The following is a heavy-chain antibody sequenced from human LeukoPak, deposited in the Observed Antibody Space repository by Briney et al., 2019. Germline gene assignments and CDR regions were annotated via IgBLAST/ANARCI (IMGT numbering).Heavy chain of an antibody. V-gene: IGHV1-18*01. J-gene: IGHJ4*02. CDR3: ARVLYRGYSYGTDNDY. CDR1: GYTFTSYG. D-gene: IGHD5-18*01. Sequence: GASVKVSCKASGYTFTSYGISWVRQTPGQGLEWMGWISAYNGNTNYAQKLQGRVTMTTDTSTSRAHMELRSLRSDDTAVYYCARVLYRGYSYGTDNDYWGQGTLVTVSS. CDR2: ISAYNGNT.